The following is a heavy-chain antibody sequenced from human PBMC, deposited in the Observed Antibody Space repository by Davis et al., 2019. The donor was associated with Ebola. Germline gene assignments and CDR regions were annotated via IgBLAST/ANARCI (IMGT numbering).Heavy chain of an antibody. CDR2: INHSGST. D-gene: IGHD5-18*01. CDR1: GGSFSGYY. V-gene: IGHV4-34*01. J-gene: IGHJ6*02. CDR3: ASTYSYGPSSYYGMDV. Sequence: MPSETLSLTCAVYGGSFSGYYWSWIRQPPGKGLEWIGEINHSGSTNYNPSLKSRVTISVDTSKNKFSLMLSSVTAADTAVYYCASTYSYGPSSYYGMDVWGQGTTVTVSS.